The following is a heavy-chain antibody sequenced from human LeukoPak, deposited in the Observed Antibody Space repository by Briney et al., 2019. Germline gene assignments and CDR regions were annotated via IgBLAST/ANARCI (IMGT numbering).Heavy chain of an antibody. CDR1: GYTFTSYG. CDR3: ARARQYYYDRSGSLDY. Sequence: ASVKVSCKASGYTFTSYGISWVRQAPGQGLVWMGWISAYNGNTNYAQKFQGGVTMTTDTSTTTAYMELRSLRTDDTAVYYCARARQYYYDRSGSLDYWGQGTLVTVSS. D-gene: IGHD3-22*01. J-gene: IGHJ4*02. CDR2: ISAYNGNT. V-gene: IGHV1-18*01.